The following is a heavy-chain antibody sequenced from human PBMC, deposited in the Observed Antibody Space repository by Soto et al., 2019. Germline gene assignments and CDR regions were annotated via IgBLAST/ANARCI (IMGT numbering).Heavy chain of an antibody. J-gene: IGHJ4*02. D-gene: IGHD6-13*01. CDR3: AREPRQYSSSWYTYFDY. CDR1: GGSISGYY. Sequence: PSETLSLTCTVSGGSISGYYWSWIRQPPGKGLEWIGYIYYSGSTNYNPSLKSRVTISVDTSKNQFSLKLSSVTAADTAVYYCAREPRQYSSSWYTYFDYWGQGTLVTVSS. V-gene: IGHV4-59*01. CDR2: IYYSGST.